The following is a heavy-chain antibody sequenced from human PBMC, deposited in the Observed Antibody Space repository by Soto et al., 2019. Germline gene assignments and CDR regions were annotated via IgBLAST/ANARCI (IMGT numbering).Heavy chain of an antibody. J-gene: IGHJ4*02. CDR2: INHSGST. D-gene: IGHD6-13*01. Sequence: PSETLSLTCAVYGGSFSDYSWTWIRQPPGKGLEWIGEINHSGSTYYNPSLKSRVTISVDTSKNQFSLKLTSVTAADTAVYYCAKVSSSWYAGFFDLWGQGTLVTVSS. V-gene: IGHV4-34*01. CDR1: GGSFSDYS. CDR3: AKVSSSWYAGFFDL.